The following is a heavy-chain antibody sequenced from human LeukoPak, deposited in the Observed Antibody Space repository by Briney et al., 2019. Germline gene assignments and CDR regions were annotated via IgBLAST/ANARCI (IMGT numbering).Heavy chain of an antibody. J-gene: IGHJ6*03. V-gene: IGHV4-39*01. CDR1: GGPIDTANYY. Sequence: SETLSLTCTVSGGPIDTANYYWGWLRQPPGKGLDWIGSIYYSETTYDNPSLKSRVTISIETSKNQFSLRLSSVTASDTAVYYCARQRADYYYYYVDVWGEGTTVAVS. CDR2: IYYSETT. CDR3: ARQRADYYYYYVDV.